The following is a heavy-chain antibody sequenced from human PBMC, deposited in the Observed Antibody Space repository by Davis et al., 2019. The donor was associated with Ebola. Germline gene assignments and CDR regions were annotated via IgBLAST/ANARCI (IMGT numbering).Heavy chain of an antibody. D-gene: IGHD2-8*01. CDR1: GYTFTSYY. V-gene: IGHV1-46*01. CDR2: INPSGGST. Sequence: AASVKVSCKASGYTFTSYYMHWVRQAPGQGLEWMGIINPSGGSTSYAQKFQGRVTMTRDTSTSTAYMELRSLRSDDTAVYYCARVMLYALLEFGGMDVWGKGTTVIVSS. CDR3: ARVMLYALLEFGGMDV. J-gene: IGHJ6*04.